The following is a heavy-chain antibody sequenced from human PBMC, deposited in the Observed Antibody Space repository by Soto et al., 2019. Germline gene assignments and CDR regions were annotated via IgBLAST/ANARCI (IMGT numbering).Heavy chain of an antibody. CDR3: ASSALLYDSSGFYYGWFDP. D-gene: IGHD3-22*01. V-gene: IGHV3-21*01. Sequence: EVQLVESGRGLVKPGGSLRLSCAAPGFTFSSSSMNWVRQAPGKGLEWVSSISSSSSSIYYADSVKGRFTISRDNAKNSLYLQMNSLRAEDTAVYYCASSALLYDSSGFYYGWFDPWGQGTLVTVSS. CDR1: GFTFSSSS. CDR2: ISSSSSSI. J-gene: IGHJ5*02.